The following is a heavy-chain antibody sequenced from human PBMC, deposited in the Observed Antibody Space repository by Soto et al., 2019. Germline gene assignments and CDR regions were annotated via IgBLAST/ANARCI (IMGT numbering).Heavy chain of an antibody. Sequence: SETLSLTCTVSGDSISSYYWSWIRQPPGKGLEWIGYIYYSGSTNYNPSLKSRVTISVDTSKNQFSLKLSSVTAADTAVYYCARSNGDYRDYSSQGTLVTVSS. D-gene: IGHD4-17*01. J-gene: IGHJ4*02. CDR1: GDSISSYY. CDR3: ARSNGDYRDY. V-gene: IGHV4-59*01. CDR2: IYYSGST.